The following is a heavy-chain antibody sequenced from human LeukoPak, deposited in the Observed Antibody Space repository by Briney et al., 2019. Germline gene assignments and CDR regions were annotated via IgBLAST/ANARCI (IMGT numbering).Heavy chain of an antibody. V-gene: IGHV4-38-2*02. D-gene: IGHD2-15*01. J-gene: IGHJ4*02. Sequence: SEALSLTCTVSGYSISSGYYWGWIRQPPGKGLGWIGGLYLSGSTYYNPSLKSRVTISVDTSKNQFSLKLSSVTAAGTAVYYCARVTARGGVVVVAATLFDYWGQGTMVTVSS. CDR3: ARVTARGGVVVVAATLFDY. CDR2: LYLSGST. CDR1: GYSISSGYY.